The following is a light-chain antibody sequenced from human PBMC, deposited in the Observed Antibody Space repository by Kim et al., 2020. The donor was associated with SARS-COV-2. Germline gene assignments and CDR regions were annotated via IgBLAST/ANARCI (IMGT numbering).Light chain of an antibody. V-gene: IGKV1-27*01. J-gene: IGKJ1*01. CDR1: QGISNS. CDR2: GAS. CDR3: QKYNSAPWT. Sequence: ASVGDRVTITWRASQGISNSLAWYRQKPGKVPMLLIYGASTLQSGVPSRFSGSGSGTDFTLTISSLQPEDAATYYCQKYNSAPWTFGQGTKVEIK.